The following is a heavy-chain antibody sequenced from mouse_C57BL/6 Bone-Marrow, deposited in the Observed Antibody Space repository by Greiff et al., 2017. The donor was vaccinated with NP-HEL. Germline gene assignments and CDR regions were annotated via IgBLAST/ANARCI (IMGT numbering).Heavy chain of an antibody. J-gene: IGHJ4*01. CDR2: IHPNSGST. CDR1: GYTFTSYW. CDR3: ARFYGYDRDYYAMDY. Sequence: QVQLQQPGAELVKPGASVKLSCKASGYTFTSYWMHWVKQRPGQGLEWIGMIHPNSGSTNYNEKFKSKATLSVDKSYSTAYMQLSSLTSEDSAVYYCARFYGYDRDYYAMDYWGQGTSVTAAS. V-gene: IGHV1-64*01. D-gene: IGHD2-2*01.